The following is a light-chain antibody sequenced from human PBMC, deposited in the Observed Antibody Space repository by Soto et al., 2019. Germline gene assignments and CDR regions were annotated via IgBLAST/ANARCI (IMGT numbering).Light chain of an antibody. J-gene: IGLJ3*02. CDR1: SSNIGAGYD. CDR3: QSYHRSLGAWV. V-gene: IGLV1-40*01. CDR2: GYN. Sequence: QSVLTQPPSVSGAPGQRVTISCTGSSSNIGAGYDVHWYQQLPRTAPQPLILGYNNRPSGVPDRFSGSKSGTSASLAITGLQAEDEAEYYCQSYHRSLGAWVFGGGTKLTVL.